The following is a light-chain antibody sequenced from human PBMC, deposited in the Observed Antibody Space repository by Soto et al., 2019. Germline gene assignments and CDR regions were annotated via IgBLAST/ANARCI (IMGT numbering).Light chain of an antibody. CDR2: DAS. J-gene: IGKJ4*01. CDR3: QQRSDCPST. Sequence: EIVLTQSPATLSESPGERVTLSCRASQSVSRYLAWYQQKPGQAPRLLIYDASNRATSIPARFSGSGSGTDFTLTISSLEPEDFAVHYCQQRSDCPSTFGGGTKVQIK. CDR1: QSVSRY. V-gene: IGKV3-11*01.